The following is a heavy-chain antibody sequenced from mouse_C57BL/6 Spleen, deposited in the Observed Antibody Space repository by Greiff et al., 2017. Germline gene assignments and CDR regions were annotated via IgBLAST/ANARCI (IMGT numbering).Heavy chain of an antibody. CDR2: IDPSDSYT. D-gene: IGHD2-4*01. V-gene: IGHV1-50*01. Sequence: QVQLKEPGAELVKPGASVKLSCKASGYTFTSYWMQWVKQRPGQGLEWIGEIDPSDSYTNYNQKFKGKATLTVDTSSSTAYMQLSSLTSEDSAVYYCARRGLYYDYDGFAYWGQGTLVTVSA. CDR1: GYTFTSYW. J-gene: IGHJ3*01. CDR3: ARRGLYYDYDGFAY.